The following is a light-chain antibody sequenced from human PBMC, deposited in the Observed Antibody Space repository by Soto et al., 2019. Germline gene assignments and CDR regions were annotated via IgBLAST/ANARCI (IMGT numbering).Light chain of an antibody. Sequence: DIQMTQSPSSLSASLGDRVTIACRASQSIRKYLNWYQQRPGKAPKLLIYAASSLQSGVPSRFSGSGSGTDFTLTISSLQPEDFVTYYCQQTYSTPITFGQGTRLEIK. CDR1: QSIRKY. CDR3: QQTYSTPIT. CDR2: AAS. J-gene: IGKJ5*01. V-gene: IGKV1-39*01.